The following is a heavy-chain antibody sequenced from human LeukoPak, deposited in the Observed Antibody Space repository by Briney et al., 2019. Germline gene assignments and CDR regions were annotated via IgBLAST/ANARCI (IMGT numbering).Heavy chain of an antibody. CDR3: AHYYYDSGGYSLDY. V-gene: IGHV2-5*01. Sequence: SGPTLVKPTQTLTLTCTFSGFSLTTSGVGVGWIRQPSGKALEWLALIYWNDDKRYSPSLKSRPTITKDTSKNQVVLTMTNMDPVDTATYYCAHYYYDSGGYSLDYWGQGTLVTVSS. CDR1: GFSLTTSGVG. J-gene: IGHJ4*02. D-gene: IGHD3-22*01. CDR2: IYWNDDK.